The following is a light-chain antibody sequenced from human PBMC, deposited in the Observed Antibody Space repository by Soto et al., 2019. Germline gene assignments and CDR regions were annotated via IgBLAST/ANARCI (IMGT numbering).Light chain of an antibody. CDR2: GAS. CDR3: QLYGGSPIT. V-gene: IGKV3-20*01. J-gene: IGKJ1*01. CDR1: QTVISNS. Sequence: ETVLTQSPGTLSLSPGEGGTLSCRASQTVISNSLAWYQQKPGQPPRLLIHGASTRAPGIPDMFSGSRAGTDFTLTSSRREPEDCAVYYCQLYGGSPITFGQGTKVEIK.